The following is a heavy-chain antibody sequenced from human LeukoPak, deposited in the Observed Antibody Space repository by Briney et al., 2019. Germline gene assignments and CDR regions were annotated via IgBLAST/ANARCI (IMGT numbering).Heavy chain of an antibody. CDR3: ARGDLELRDYYYYGMDV. J-gene: IGHJ6*02. V-gene: IGHV4-4*07. CDR1: GSSISSYY. Sequence: SETLSLTCTVSGSSISSYYWSWIRQPAGKGLEWIGRIYTCGSTNYNPSLKSRVTMSVDTSKDQFSLKLSSVTAADTAVYYCARGDLELRDYYYYGMDVWGQGTTVTVSS. CDR2: IYTCGST. D-gene: IGHD1-7*01.